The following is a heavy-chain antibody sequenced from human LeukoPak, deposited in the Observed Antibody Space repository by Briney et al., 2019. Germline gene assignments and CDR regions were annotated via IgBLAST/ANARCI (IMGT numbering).Heavy chain of an antibody. CDR1: GFTVSSNY. CDR2: IYSGGST. Sequence: GGSLRLSCAASGFTVSSNYMSWVRQAPGKGLEWVSVIYSGGSTYYADSVKGRFTISRDNSKNTLYLQMNSLRAEDTAVYYCARIAAAYDAFDIWGQGTMVTVSS. CDR3: ARIAAAYDAFDI. J-gene: IGHJ3*02. D-gene: IGHD6-13*01. V-gene: IGHV3-53*01.